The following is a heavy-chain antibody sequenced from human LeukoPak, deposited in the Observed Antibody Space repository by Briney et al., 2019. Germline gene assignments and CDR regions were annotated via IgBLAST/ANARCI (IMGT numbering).Heavy chain of an antibody. CDR2: INHSGST. V-gene: IGHV4-34*01. D-gene: IGHD6-6*01. Sequence: SETLSLTCAVYGGSFSGYYWSWIRQPPGKGLEWIGEINHSGSTNYNPSLKSRVTISVDTSKNQFSLKLSSVTAADTAVYYCARRSARVKYSSSRSLDYWGQGTLVTVSS. J-gene: IGHJ4*02. CDR1: GGSFSGYY. CDR3: ARRSARVKYSSSRSLDY.